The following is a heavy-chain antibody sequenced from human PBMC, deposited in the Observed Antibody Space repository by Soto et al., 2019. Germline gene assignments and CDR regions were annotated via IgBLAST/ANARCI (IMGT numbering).Heavy chain of an antibody. J-gene: IGHJ1*01. D-gene: IGHD3-22*01. CDR1: GGSISSGYY. CDR2: IYYSGTT. Sequence: QLQLQESGPGLVKPSETLSLSCTVSGGSISSGYYWGWIRQPPGKGLECIGSIYYSGTTYYNPSLKSRLTISVYTSKNQFSLKLSSATAADTAVYYCASLPFYYDSSGYYNEYFQHWGQGTLVTVSS. CDR3: ASLPFYYDSSGYYNEYFQH. V-gene: IGHV4-39*01.